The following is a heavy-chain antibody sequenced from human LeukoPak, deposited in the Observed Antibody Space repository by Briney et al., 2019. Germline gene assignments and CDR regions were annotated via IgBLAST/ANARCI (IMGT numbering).Heavy chain of an antibody. CDR1: GGTFSSYA. CDR3: ARSPFSGDDDAFDI. D-gene: IGHD5-12*01. J-gene: IGHJ3*02. V-gene: IGHV1-69*13. CDR2: IIPIFGTA. Sequence: ASVKVSCKASGGTFSSYAISWVRQAPGQGLEWMGGIIPIFGTANYAQKFQGRVTITADESTSTAYMELSSLRSEDTAVYYCARSPFSGDDDAFDIWGQGTMVTVSS.